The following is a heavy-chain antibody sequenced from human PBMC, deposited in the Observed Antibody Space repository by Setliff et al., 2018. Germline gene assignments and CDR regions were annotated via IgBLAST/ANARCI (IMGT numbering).Heavy chain of an antibody. CDR1: GDSISSSSYY. CDR3: ARDVRVASSSWFKSAFDI. V-gene: IGHV4-39*07. D-gene: IGHD6-13*01. Sequence: SETLSLTCTVSGDSISSSSYYWGWIRQPPGKGLEWIGSIYYSGSTYYNPSLKSRVTISVDTSKNQFSLKLSSVTAADTAVYYCARDVRVASSSWFKSAFDIWGQGTMVTVSS. CDR2: IYYSGST. J-gene: IGHJ3*02.